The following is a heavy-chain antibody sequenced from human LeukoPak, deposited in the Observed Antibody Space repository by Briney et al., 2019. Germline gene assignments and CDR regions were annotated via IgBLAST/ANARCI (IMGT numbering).Heavy chain of an antibody. Sequence: GGSLRLSCAASGFTFSSYGMHWVRQAPGKGLEWVAFIRYDGSNKYYADSVKGRFTISRDNSKNTLYLQMNSLRAEDTAVYYCAKDLYFYGSGSYLQAHDYWGQGTLVTVSS. CDR2: IRYDGSNK. CDR3: AKDLYFYGSGSYLQAHDY. D-gene: IGHD3-10*01. J-gene: IGHJ4*02. CDR1: GFTFSSYG. V-gene: IGHV3-30*02.